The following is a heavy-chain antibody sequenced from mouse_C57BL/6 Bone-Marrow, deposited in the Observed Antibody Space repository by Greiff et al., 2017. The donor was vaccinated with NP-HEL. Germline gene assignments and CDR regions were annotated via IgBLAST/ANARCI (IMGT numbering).Heavy chain of an antibody. Sequence: QVQLQQPGAELVKPGASVKLSCKASGYTFTSYWMHWVKQRPGQGLEWIGMIHPNSGSTNYNEKFKSKATLTVDKSSSTAYMQLSSLTSEDSAVYYCARIYYGNPYYAMDYWGQGTSVTVSS. D-gene: IGHD2-1*01. J-gene: IGHJ4*01. CDR3: ARIYYGNPYYAMDY. V-gene: IGHV1-64*01. CDR2: IHPNSGST. CDR1: GYTFTSYW.